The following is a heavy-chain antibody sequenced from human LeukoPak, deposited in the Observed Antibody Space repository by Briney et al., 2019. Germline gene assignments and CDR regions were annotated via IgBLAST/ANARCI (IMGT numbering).Heavy chain of an antibody. CDR1: GFTFSTYA. D-gene: IGHD5-24*01. Sequence: GGSLRLSCAASGFTFSTYAVNWVRQAPRKGLEWVSAISSSGGTTYYADSVKGRFSISRDNSKNTLYLQMNSLRAEDTAVYYCAKDRNGCPTNFDSWGQGTLVTVSA. CDR2: ISSSGGTT. V-gene: IGHV3-23*01. J-gene: IGHJ4*02. CDR3: AKDRNGCPTNFDS.